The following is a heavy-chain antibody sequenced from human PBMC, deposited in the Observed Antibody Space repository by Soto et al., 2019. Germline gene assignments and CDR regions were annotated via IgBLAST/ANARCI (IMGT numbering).Heavy chain of an antibody. CDR1: GGSFSGYY. CDR3: ARAVGSSGDYFDY. CDR2: INHSGST. J-gene: IGHJ4*02. V-gene: IGHV4-34*01. Sequence: QVQLQQWGAGLLKPSETLSLTCAVYGGSFSGYYWSWIRQPPGKGLEWIGEINHSGSTNYNASLKSRVTISVATSKNQFSLKLSSVTAADTAVFYCARAVGSSGDYFDYWGQGTLVTVSS. D-gene: IGHD3-10*01.